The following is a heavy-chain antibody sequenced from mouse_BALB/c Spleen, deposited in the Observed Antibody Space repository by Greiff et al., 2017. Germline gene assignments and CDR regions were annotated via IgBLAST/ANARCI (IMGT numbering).Heavy chain of an antibody. CDR1: GFTFSSYR. CDR2: ISSGGSYT. J-gene: IGHJ2*01. D-gene: IGHD1-1*01. V-gene: IGHV5-6*02. CDR3: ARQVLRNYLDY. Sequence: EVKLVESGGDLVKPGGSLKLSCAASGFTFSSYRMSWVRQTPDKRLEWVATISSGGSYTYYPDSVKGRFTISRDNAKNTLYLQMSSLKSEDTAMYNCARQVLRNYLDYGGQGTTRTVSS.